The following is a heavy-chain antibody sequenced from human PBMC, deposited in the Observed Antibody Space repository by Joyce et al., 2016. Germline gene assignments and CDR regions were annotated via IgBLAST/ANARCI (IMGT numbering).Heavy chain of an antibody. J-gene: IGHJ4*01. CDR2: INDRGST. D-gene: IGHD2-15*01. V-gene: IGHV4-34*01. Sequence: QVHLQPWGAGLLKPSETLSLSCAVYGGSLSNYFWSWIRQSPGKGLEWIGQINDRGSTTYNPSLKSRVTISVDTSKNQFSLKLSSVAAADTAVYYCARPVYCSATTCAGPFHIWGQGTLVTVSS. CDR1: GGSLSNYF. CDR3: ARPVYCSATTCAGPFHI.